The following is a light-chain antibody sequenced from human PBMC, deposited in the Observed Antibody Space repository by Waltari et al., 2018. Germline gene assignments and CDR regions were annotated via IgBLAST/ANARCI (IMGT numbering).Light chain of an antibody. CDR2: EDS. CDR1: NSDIGNYNL. V-gene: IGLV2-23*01. CDR3: SSFATSGIWV. J-gene: IGLJ3*02. Sequence: QSALTQPASVSGSPGQSITISCTGTNSDIGNYNLVSWYQQYPGQAPKLVIYEDSQRHSGVSPRFSGSKSGNTASLTISGLQADDESDFHCSSFATSGIWVFGGGTRLTVL.